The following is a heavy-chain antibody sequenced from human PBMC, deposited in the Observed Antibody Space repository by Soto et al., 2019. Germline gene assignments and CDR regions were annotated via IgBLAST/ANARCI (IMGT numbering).Heavy chain of an antibody. J-gene: IGHJ4*01. Sequence: ASVKVSCKASGYSFTKYYMHWVRQAPGQGLEWMGVIDPSGGSTTYAQKFQGRLTMTRDTSTSTIYMELSSLRSEDTAVYYCARGKYGPLQWLADYWGQGTLVPVSS. CDR1: GYSFTKYY. D-gene: IGHD6-19*01. CDR3: ARGKYGPLQWLADY. V-gene: IGHV1-46*01. CDR2: IDPSGGST.